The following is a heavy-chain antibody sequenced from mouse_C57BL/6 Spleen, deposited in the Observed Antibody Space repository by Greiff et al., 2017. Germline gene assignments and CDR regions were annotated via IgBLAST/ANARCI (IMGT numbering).Heavy chain of an antibody. V-gene: IGHV1-53*01. D-gene: IGHD2-4*01. CDR2: INPSNGGT. CDR1: GYTFTSYW. CDR3: AREGDYDRAWFAY. J-gene: IGHJ3*01. Sequence: VQLQQPGTELVKPGASVKLSCKASGYTFTSYWMHWVKQRPGQGLEWIGNINPSNGGTNYNEKFKSKATLTVAKSSSTAHMQLSSLTSEDSAVYYCAREGDYDRAWFAYWGQGTLVTVSA.